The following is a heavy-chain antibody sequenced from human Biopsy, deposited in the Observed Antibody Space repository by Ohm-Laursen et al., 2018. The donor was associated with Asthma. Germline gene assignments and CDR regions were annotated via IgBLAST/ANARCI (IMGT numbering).Heavy chain of an antibody. CDR2: IYSGGTS. D-gene: IGHD2-2*01. CDR3: ARGVSSNWSHYYFDY. Sequence: GSLRLSCAASGFTVRRDDMFWSRQAPGKGLEWVSVIYSGGTSHTADSVRGRFTISRDFSKNTLHLQMHSLRVEDTAVYYCARGVSSNWSHYYFDYWDQGTLVTVSS. J-gene: IGHJ4*02. CDR1: GFTVRRDD. V-gene: IGHV3-53*01.